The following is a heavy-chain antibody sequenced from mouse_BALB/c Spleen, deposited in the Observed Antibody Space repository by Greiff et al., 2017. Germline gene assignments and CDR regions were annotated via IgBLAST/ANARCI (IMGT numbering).Heavy chain of an antibody. Sequence: EVKLQESGPGLVKPSQSLSLTCTVSGYSITSDYAWNWIRQLPGNKLEGMGYISYSGSTSYNPSLKSRTPITRDTSKNQSFLQLKSVTTEDTATYYWASPKDYYYGSSYGAMDYWGQGTSVTVSS. J-gene: IGHJ4*01. D-gene: IGHD1-1*01. CDR3: ASPKDYYYGSSYGAMDY. CDR1: GYSITSDYA. CDR2: ISYSGST. V-gene: IGHV3-2*02.